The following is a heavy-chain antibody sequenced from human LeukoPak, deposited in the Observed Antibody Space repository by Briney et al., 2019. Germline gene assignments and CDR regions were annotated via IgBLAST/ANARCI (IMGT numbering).Heavy chain of an antibody. D-gene: IGHD1-14*01. J-gene: IGHJ6*02. V-gene: IGHV1-2*02. CDR3: ARDLAITENYFFYGMDV. CDR2: INPKTGVT. Sequence: ASVKVSCKASGYTFTGYYIHWVRQAPRQGLEWMGWINPKTGVTSSARKFQGRVSMTRDTSISTAYMELSSLRGDDTAVYYCARDLAITENYFFYGMDVWGQGTTVTVS. CDR1: GYTFTGYY.